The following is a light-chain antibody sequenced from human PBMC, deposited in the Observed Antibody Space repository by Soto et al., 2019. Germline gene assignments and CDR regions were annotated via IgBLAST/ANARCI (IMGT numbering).Light chain of an antibody. V-gene: IGKV1-13*02. Sequence: IQVTQSPSSLSASVGDRVTITCRASQDIRGALAWYQQKPGKAPKLLIYDVSTLESGIPSRFSGSGSGTEFTLTITSLQPEDFGTYYCQQFNSYPITFGHGTRLEIK. CDR1: QDIRGA. J-gene: IGKJ5*01. CDR2: DVS. CDR3: QQFNSYPIT.